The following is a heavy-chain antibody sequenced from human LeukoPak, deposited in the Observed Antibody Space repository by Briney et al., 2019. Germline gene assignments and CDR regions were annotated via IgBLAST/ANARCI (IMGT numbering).Heavy chain of an antibody. D-gene: IGHD4-23*01. Sequence: SETLSLTCTVSGGSISSYSWSWIRQPPGKGLEWIGYIYYSGSTNYNPSLKSRVTISVDTSKNQFSLKLSSVTAADTAVYYCARGSLVYGGTPYVDYWGQGTLVTVSS. CDR3: ARGSLVYGGTPYVDY. J-gene: IGHJ4*02. CDR1: GGSISSYS. V-gene: IGHV4-59*01. CDR2: IYYSGST.